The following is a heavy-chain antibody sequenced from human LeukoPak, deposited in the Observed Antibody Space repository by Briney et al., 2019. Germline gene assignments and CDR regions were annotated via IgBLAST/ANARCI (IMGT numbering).Heavy chain of an antibody. CDR2: IHHSAST. Sequence: SGTLSLTCAVSGYSISSCYYWGCIRQPPGKGLEWIGSIHHSASTYYNQSLKSRVTISVDTSKNQFSLQLSSVTAADTAVYYCARGRESGRYYYYYYYMDVWGKGTTVTVSS. J-gene: IGHJ6*03. CDR1: GYSISSCYY. CDR3: ARGRESGRYYYYYYYMDV. D-gene: IGHD1-26*01. V-gene: IGHV4-38-2*01.